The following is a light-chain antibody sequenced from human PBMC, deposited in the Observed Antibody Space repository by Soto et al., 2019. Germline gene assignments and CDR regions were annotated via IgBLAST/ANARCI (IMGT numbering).Light chain of an antibody. Sequence: DIQMTQSPSTLSASVGDRFTITCRASQSISTWLAWYQQKPGKAPKLLIYDASSLESGVPSRFSGSGSGTEFTLTISSLQPEDFASYYCQQYNSYSTFGQGTKVDIK. CDR2: DAS. V-gene: IGKV1-5*01. CDR3: QQYNSYST. J-gene: IGKJ1*01. CDR1: QSISTW.